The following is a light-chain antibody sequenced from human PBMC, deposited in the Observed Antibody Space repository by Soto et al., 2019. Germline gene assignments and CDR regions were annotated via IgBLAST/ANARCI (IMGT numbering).Light chain of an antibody. J-gene: IGKJ5*01. Sequence: IPITQSPASLSASIGDRVTLTCRASQNINNYLHWYQLKPGKAPKLLIYGASGLQSGVPSRFSGSGSGTHLTITISSLKPEDFETYLCQQLKSYPITFGQGTRLEIK. CDR2: GAS. CDR1: QNINNY. V-gene: IGKV1-39*01. CDR3: QQLKSYPIT.